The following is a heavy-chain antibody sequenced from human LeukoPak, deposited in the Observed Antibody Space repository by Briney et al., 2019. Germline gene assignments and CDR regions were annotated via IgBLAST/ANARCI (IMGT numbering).Heavy chain of an antibody. CDR1: GFTFSDYF. J-gene: IGHJ4*02. V-gene: IGHV3-11*01. CDR2: MSSSGNII. D-gene: IGHD3-22*01. CDR3: ARVGPYDSLDY. Sequence: PGGSLRLSCAASGFTFSDYFMSWVRQAPGKGLEWVSYMSSSGNIIYYADSVKGRFTISRDNAKNSLYLQMNSLRAEDTAVYYCARVGPYDSLDYWGQGTLVAVSS.